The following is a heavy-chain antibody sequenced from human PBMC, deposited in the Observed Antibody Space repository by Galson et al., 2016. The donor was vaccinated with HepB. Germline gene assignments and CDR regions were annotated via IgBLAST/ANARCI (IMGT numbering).Heavy chain of an antibody. CDR1: GVSITSTTYY. Sequence: SETLSLTCTVSGVSITSTTYYWGWIRQPPGKRLEWLGSIYYTGNTYYNLSLKGRITMSTDTSKNQFSLDLSSVTAADTAVYYCAAIRGSSRIRDYWGQGTLLTVAS. CDR2: IYYTGNT. J-gene: IGHJ4*02. V-gene: IGHV4-39*01. CDR3: AAIRGSSRIRDY. D-gene: IGHD1-26*01.